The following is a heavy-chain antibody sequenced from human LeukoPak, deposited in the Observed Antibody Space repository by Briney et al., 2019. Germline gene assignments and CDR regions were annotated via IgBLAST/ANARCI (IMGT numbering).Heavy chain of an antibody. J-gene: IGHJ5*02. CDR2: IYHSGST. CDR3: ARAEPAASVWFDP. V-gene: IGHV4-30-2*01. Sequence: SETLSLTCAVSGGSISSGGYSWSWIRQPPGTGLEWIGYIYHSGSTYYNPSLKSRVTISVDRSKNQFSLKLSSVTAADTAVYYCARAEPAASVWFDPWGQGTPVTVSS. D-gene: IGHD2-2*01. CDR1: GGSISSGGYS.